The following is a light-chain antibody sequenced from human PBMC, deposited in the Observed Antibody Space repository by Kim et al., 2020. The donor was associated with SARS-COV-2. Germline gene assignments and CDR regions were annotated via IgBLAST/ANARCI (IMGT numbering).Light chain of an antibody. CDR3: QAWDSSTAV. V-gene: IGLV3-1*01. CDR1: KLGDKY. J-gene: IGLJ2*01. CDR2: QDS. Sequence: VSPGQTASITCSGDKLGDKYACWYQQKPGQAPVLVIYQDSKRPSGIPERFSGSNSGNTATLTISGTQAMDEADYYCQAWDSSTAVFGGGTKLTVL.